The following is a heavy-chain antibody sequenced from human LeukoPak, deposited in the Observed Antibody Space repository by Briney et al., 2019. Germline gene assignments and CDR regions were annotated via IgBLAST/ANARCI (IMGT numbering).Heavy chain of an antibody. J-gene: IGHJ4*02. CDR2: ISAYNGNT. CDR3: ARDFYYDSSGTY. D-gene: IGHD3-22*01. CDR1: GYTFTSYG. V-gene: IGHV1-18*01. Sequence: ASVKDSCKASGYTFTSYGISWVGQAPGQGLEWMGWISAYNGNTNYAQKLQGRVTMTTDTSTSTAYMELRSLRSDDTAVYYCARDFYYDSSGTYWGQGTLVTVSS.